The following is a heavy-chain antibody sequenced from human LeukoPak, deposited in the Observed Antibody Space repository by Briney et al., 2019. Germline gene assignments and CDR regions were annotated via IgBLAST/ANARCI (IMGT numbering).Heavy chain of an antibody. Sequence: SVKVSCKASGGTFSSYVISWVRQAPGQGLEWMGGIIPLFGTANYAQKLQGRVTMTTDTSTSTAYMELRSLRSDDTAVYYCARASTYGSGNYFDYWGQGTLVTVSS. J-gene: IGHJ4*02. V-gene: IGHV1-69*05. CDR2: IIPLFGTA. D-gene: IGHD3-10*01. CDR1: GGTFSSYV. CDR3: ARASTYGSGNYFDY.